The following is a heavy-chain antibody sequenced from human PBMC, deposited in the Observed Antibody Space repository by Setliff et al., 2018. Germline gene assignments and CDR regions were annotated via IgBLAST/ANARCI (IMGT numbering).Heavy chain of an antibody. CDR3: ARVKEKLVLHAFDI. D-gene: IGHD3-16*01. CDR1: GYTFTSYA. CDR2: INPNSGGT. V-gene: IGHV1-8*01. J-gene: IGHJ3*02. Sequence: ASVKVSCKASGYTFTSYALSWVRQAPGQGLEWMGWINPNSGGTNYAQKFQGGVTMTEDTSTDTAYMELSSLRAEDTAVYYCARVKEKLVLHAFDIWGQGTLVTVSS.